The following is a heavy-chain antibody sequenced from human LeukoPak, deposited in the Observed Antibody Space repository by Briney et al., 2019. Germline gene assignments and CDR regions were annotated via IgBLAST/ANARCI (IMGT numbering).Heavy chain of an antibody. J-gene: IGHJ4*02. CDR3: ARASIAAAGRLGY. V-gene: IGHV1-8*01. CDR2: MNPNRGNT. D-gene: IGHD6-13*01. Sequence: ASVKVSCKASGYTFTSYDINWVRQATGQGLEWMGWMNPNRGNTGYAQKFQGRVTMTRNPSIRTAYMELSSRRSEATAVYSGARASIAAAGRLGYWGQGTLVTVSS. CDR1: GYTFTSYD.